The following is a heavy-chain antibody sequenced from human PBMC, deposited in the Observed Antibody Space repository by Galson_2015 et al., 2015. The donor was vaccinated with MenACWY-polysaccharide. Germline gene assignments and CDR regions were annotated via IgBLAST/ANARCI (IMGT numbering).Heavy chain of an antibody. CDR1: GFTFRSYW. CDR3: ARHPNVLRYFD. Sequence: LRLSCAGSGFTFRSYWMRWVRQAPGKGLEWVANINQDGSEKYYVDSVKGRFTISRDNAKVSLYLQMNSLRAEDTAVYYCARHPNVLRYFDWGQGTLVTVSS. J-gene: IGHJ4*02. D-gene: IGHD3-9*01. V-gene: IGHV3-7*01. CDR2: INQDGSEK.